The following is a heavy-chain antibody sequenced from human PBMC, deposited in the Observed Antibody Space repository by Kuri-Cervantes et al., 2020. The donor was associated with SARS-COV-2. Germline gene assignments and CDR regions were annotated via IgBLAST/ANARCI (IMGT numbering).Heavy chain of an antibody. J-gene: IGHJ4*02. CDR2: IYYSGST. CDR1: GGSISSYY. CDR3: ARQLETTMLYYFDY. Sequence: GSLRLSCTVSGGSISSYYWSWIRQPPGKGLEWIGYIYYSGSTNYNPSLKSRVTISVDTSKNQFSLKLSSVTAADTAVYYCARQLETTMLYYFDYWGQGTLVTVSS. V-gene: IGHV4-59*01. D-gene: IGHD3-10*02.